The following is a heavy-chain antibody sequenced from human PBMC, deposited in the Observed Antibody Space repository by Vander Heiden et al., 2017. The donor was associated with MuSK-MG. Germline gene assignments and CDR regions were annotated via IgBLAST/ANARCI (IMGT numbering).Heavy chain of an antibody. V-gene: IGHV4-59*01. CDR3: ARVSVWGSYRYTAGWFDP. CDR2: IYYSGST. D-gene: IGHD3-16*02. J-gene: IGHJ5*02. CDR1: GGSISSYY. Sequence: QVQLQESGPGLVKPSETLSLTCTVSGGSISSYYWSWIRQPPGKGLEWIGYIYYSGSTNYNPSLKSRVTISVDTSKNQLSLKLSSVTAADTAVYYCARVSVWGSYRYTAGWFDPWGQGTLVTVSS.